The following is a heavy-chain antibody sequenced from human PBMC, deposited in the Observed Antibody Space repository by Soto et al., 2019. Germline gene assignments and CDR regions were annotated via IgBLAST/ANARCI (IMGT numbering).Heavy chain of an antibody. CDR3: ARSSGTALLHY. V-gene: IGHV4-39*01. J-gene: IGHJ4*02. CDR2: IYYSGST. CDR1: GGSISSSNYY. D-gene: IGHD1-26*01. Sequence: SETLSLTCNVSGGSISSSNYYGGWIRQPPGKGLEWIGSIYYSGSTYYNPSLKSRVTISVDTSKNQFSLKLSSITAADTAVYYCARSSGTALLHYWGQGTLVTVSS.